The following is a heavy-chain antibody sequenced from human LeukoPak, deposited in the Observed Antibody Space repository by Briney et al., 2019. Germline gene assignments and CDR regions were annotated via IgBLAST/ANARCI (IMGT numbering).Heavy chain of an antibody. CDR2: MNPNSGNT. CDR3: ARTRIAVAGYYFDY. Sequence: ASVKVSCKASGGTFSSYDINWVRQATGQGLEWMGWMNPNSGNTGYAQKFQGRVTITRNTSISTAYMELSSLRSEDTAVYYCARTRIAVAGYYFDYWGQGTLVTVSS. CDR1: GGTFSSYD. V-gene: IGHV1-8*03. D-gene: IGHD6-19*01. J-gene: IGHJ4*02.